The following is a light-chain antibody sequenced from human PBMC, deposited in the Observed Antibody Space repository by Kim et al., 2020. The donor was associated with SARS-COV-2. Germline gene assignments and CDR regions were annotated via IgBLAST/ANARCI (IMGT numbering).Light chain of an antibody. J-gene: IGKJ1*01. CDR2: DAT. CDR3: QQSNDWPPLT. CDR1: QTINNR. Sequence: QGERATRSCRASQTINNRLVWYQQKPGQAPRLLIYDATTRATGVPARFIGSGSETDFTLTISSLQSEDFAVYYCQQSNDWPPLTFGQGTKVDIK. V-gene: IGKV3-15*01.